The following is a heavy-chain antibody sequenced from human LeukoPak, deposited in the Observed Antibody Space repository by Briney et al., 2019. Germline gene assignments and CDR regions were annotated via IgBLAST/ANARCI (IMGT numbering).Heavy chain of an antibody. CDR2: MSGRGGSR. Sequence: GGSLRLSCAASGFTCSRYGMRWVRQAPGKGREWVSAMSGRGGSRYYGDSVKGRFTISRHNSKNTLYLQMNSLRAEDTAVYYCAKFLPTHIVVANYYFDYWGQGTLVTVSS. CDR3: AKFLPTHIVVANYYFDY. J-gene: IGHJ4*02. V-gene: IGHV3-23*01. D-gene: IGHD2-15*01. CDR1: GFTCSRYG.